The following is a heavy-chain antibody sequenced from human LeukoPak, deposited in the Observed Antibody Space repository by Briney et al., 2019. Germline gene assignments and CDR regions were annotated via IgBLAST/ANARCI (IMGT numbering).Heavy chain of an antibody. J-gene: IGHJ5*02. V-gene: IGHV3-7*01. CDR3: ARDSSNGFDP. D-gene: IGHD4-11*01. CDR1: GFTFSRYW. Sequence: GGSLRLSCAAPGFTFSRYWMSWVRQAPGKGLEWVANIKQDGSETYYVDPVKGRFTISKDNAKNSVYLQMNSLRAEDTAVYYCARDSSNGFDPWGQGTLVTVSS. CDR2: IKQDGSET.